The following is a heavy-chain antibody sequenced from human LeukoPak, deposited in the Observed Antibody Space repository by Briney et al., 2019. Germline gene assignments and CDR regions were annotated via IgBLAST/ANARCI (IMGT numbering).Heavy chain of an antibody. CDR2: IYPSSGGT. J-gene: IGHJ2*01. CDR1: GHSFIIYY. V-gene: IGHV1-2*02. Sequence: ASVKVSCKASGHSFIIYYMHWVRQAPGQGLEWMGWIYPSSGGTKYAQKFQGRVTMTRDTSISTAYMELSRLTSDDTAVYYCARQSDPGQFDLWGRGTLVTVSS. CDR3: ARQSDPGQFDL. D-gene: IGHD3-10*01.